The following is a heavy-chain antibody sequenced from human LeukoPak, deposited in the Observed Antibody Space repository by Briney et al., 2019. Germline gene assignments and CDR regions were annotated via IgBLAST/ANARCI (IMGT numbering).Heavy chain of an antibody. Sequence: ASVKVSCKASGYTFTSYGISWVRQAPGQGLEWVGWISAYNGNTNYAQKLQGRVTMTTDTSTSTAYMELRSLRSDDTAVYYCARDRDDFWSGARCSDAFYIWGEGRLGTVSS. J-gene: IGHJ3*02. CDR2: ISAYNGNT. CDR3: ARDRDDFWSGARCSDAFYI. D-gene: IGHD3-3*01. CDR1: GYTFTSYG. V-gene: IGHV1-18*01.